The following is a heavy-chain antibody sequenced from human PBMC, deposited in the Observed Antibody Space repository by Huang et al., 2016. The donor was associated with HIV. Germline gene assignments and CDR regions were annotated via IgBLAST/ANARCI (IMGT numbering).Heavy chain of an antibody. Sequence: EVQLVESEGGLVQPGGSLKLSCAASGFTLSGSAMHWVRQAAGGGLQWVGRIRRKSNGYATVYSAAVKGRLTISRDDSKNTAYLQMNSLKTEDTAVYYCSRHPFDYYDSTDTGALDIWGQGTMVTVSS. CDR3: SRHPFDYYDSTDTGALDI. V-gene: IGHV3-73*02. CDR2: IRRKSNGYAT. J-gene: IGHJ3*02. CDR1: GFTLSGSA. D-gene: IGHD3-22*01.